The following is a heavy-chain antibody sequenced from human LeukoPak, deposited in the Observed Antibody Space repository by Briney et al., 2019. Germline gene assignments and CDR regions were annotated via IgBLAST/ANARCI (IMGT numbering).Heavy chain of an antibody. J-gene: IGHJ4*02. CDR2: ISGSGGST. D-gene: IGHD4-17*01. CDR3: VGVTTSTKELRPDY. Sequence: GGSLRLSCAASGFTFSSYAMSWVRQAPGKGLEWVSAISGSGGSTYYADSVKGRFTISRDNSKNTLYLQMNSLRSEDTAVYYCVGVTTSTKELRPDYWGQGTLVTVSS. V-gene: IGHV3-23*01. CDR1: GFTFSSYA.